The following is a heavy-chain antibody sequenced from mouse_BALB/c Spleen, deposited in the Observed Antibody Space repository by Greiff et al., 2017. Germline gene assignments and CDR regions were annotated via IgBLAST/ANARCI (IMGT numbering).Heavy chain of an antibody. CDR2: ISTYYGDA. J-gene: IGHJ3*01. D-gene: IGHD2-4*01. V-gene: IGHV1S137*01. CDR1: GYTFTDYA. CDR3: ARESTMIFAY. Sequence: VQLQQSGAELVRPGVSVKISCKGSGYTFTDYAMHWVKQSHAKSLEWIGVISTYYGDASYNQKFKGKATMTVDKSSSTAYMELARLTSEDSAIYYCARESTMIFAYWGQGTLVTVSA.